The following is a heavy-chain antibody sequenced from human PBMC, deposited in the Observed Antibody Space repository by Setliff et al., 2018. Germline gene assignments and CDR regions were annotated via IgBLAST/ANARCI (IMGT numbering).Heavy chain of an antibody. J-gene: IGHJ4*02. D-gene: IGHD2-21*01. Sequence: SETLSLTCSVYGESFSNNYWSWIRQTPGKGLEWIGESDHGGNTTIHPSLKSRLTMSVDTSKNQFSLKLTFVTAADTAVYYCASQRLARYFDNWGQGTLVTVSS. CDR1: GESFSNNY. CDR2: SDHGGNT. CDR3: ASQRLARYFDN. V-gene: IGHV4-34*01.